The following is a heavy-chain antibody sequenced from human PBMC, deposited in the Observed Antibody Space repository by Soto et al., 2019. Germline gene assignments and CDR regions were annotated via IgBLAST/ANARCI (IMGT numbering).Heavy chain of an antibody. CDR2: IIPFFDAP. V-gene: IGHV1-69*06. CDR3: ARGLSADY. CDR1: GGTISSYA. D-gene: IGHD3-10*01. Sequence: QVPLVQSGAEVKKPGSSVKVSCKASGGTISSYAINWVRQAPGQGLEWMGAIIPFFDAPKFAQKFQGRVTLTADKSTNTAYMELSSLRSDDTAIYYCARGLSADYWGQGTLVTVSS. J-gene: IGHJ4*02.